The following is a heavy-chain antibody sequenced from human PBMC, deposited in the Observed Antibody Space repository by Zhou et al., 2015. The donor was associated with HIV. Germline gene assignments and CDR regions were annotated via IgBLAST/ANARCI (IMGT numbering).Heavy chain of an antibody. J-gene: IGHJ4*02. CDR3: ARQIVVPSAVPPFLDY. V-gene: IGHV3-33*05. Sequence: HVQLLESGGGVVQPGKSLRLSCAASGFTFSSYGMNWVRQVPGKGLEWVSVISYDASNKFYADSVKGRFTISRDNSKNTLYLQMNSLRAEDTAVYYCARQIVVPSAVPPFLDYWGQGTLVTVSS. D-gene: IGHD2-2*01. CDR1: GFTFSSYG. CDR2: ISYDASNK.